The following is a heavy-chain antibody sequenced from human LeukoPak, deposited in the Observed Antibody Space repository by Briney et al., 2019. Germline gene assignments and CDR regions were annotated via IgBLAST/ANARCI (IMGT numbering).Heavy chain of an antibody. Sequence: SVKVSCKASGGTFSSYAISWVRQAPGQGLEWMEGIIPIFGTANYAQKFQGRVTITADESTSTAYMELSSLGSEDTAVYYCARESVEGYSYGSWYNWFDPWGQGTLVTVSS. CDR3: ARESVEGYSYGSWYNWFDP. D-gene: IGHD5-18*01. V-gene: IGHV1-69*13. CDR1: GGTFSSYA. CDR2: IIPIFGTA. J-gene: IGHJ5*02.